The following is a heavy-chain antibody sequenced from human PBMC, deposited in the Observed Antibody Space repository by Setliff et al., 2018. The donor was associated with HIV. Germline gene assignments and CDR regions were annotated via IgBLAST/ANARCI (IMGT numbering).Heavy chain of an antibody. V-gene: IGHV4-39*01. J-gene: IGHJ4*02. CDR2: IYYTGYT. CDR1: GDSIHSVTSY. CDR3: ATGITMAPDY. D-gene: IGHD6-19*01. Sequence: SETLSLTCTVSGDSIHSVTSYWGWFRQSPGKGLEWIGTIYYTGYTFNNPSLTSRVTMSVDTSKSQFSLKLQSVTAADTAIYYCATGITMAPDYWGQGSLVTVSS.